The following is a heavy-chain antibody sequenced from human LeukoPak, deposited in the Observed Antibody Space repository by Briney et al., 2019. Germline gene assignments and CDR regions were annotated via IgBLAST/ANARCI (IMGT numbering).Heavy chain of an antibody. Sequence: GGSLTLSCAAFGFIFTSYAMSWVRQAPGRGLEWVSSVSNSGGSTFYADSVKGRITISRDNSKNTLYLQMNSLRAEDTAVYYCAKASRFGYSYGPREYFYYMDVWGKGTTVTISS. CDR1: GFIFTSYA. CDR3: AKASRFGYSYGPREYFYYMDV. J-gene: IGHJ6*03. CDR2: VSNSGGST. D-gene: IGHD5-18*01. V-gene: IGHV3-23*01.